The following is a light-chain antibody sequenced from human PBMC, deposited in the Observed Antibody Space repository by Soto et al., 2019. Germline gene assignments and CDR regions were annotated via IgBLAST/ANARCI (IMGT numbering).Light chain of an antibody. CDR3: QQYKDNWT. CDR2: KAS. J-gene: IGKJ1*01. V-gene: IGKV1-5*03. Sequence: DIQMTQSPSTLSASVGDRVTITCRASQSISSWLAWYQQKPGQAPKLLIYKASTLQSGVPSRFSGSGSGTEFTLAISSLPPDDSATYYCQQYKDNWTFGQGTKV. CDR1: QSISSW.